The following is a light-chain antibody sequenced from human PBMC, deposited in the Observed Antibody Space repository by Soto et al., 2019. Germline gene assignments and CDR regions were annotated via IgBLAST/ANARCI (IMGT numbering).Light chain of an antibody. Sequence: EIVLTQSPGTLSLSPGERATLSCRASQSVRTTDLAWYQQKPGQAPMLVIYGASSRATGIPDRISGSGSETDFPLTISRLEPEDFAVYYCQQYVGSVVTFGQGTKVEVK. V-gene: IGKV3-20*01. CDR2: GAS. J-gene: IGKJ2*01. CDR3: QQYVGSVVT. CDR1: QSVRTTD.